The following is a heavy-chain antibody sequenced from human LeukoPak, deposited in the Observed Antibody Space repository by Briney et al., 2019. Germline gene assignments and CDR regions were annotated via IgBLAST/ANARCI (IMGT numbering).Heavy chain of an antibody. CDR3: AKQQAWHFDS. D-gene: IGHD5-12*01. CDR1: GYTFAKYW. V-gene: IGHV5-51*01. Sequence: GESLKISCQASGYTFAKYWIGWVRQMPGKGLEWMGIIYPGDSDTRYGPSFQGQVTISVDKSINTAYLQWSSLKASDTAMYYCAKQQAWHFDSWGQGTLVTVSS. J-gene: IGHJ4*02. CDR2: IYPGDSDT.